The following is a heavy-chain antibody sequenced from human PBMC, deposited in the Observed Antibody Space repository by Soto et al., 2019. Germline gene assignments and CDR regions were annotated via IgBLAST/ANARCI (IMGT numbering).Heavy chain of an antibody. V-gene: IGHV3-30*18. CDR1: GFTFSNYG. Sequence: PGGSLRLSCAASGFTFSNYGMHWVRQAPGKGLEWVAVISYDGSNKYYADSVKGRFTISRDNSKNTLYLQMNSLRAEDTAVYYCAKDPAPFGKKGGTNWFDPWGQGT. J-gene: IGHJ5*02. CDR3: AKDPAPFGKKGGTNWFDP. D-gene: IGHD3-16*01. CDR2: ISYDGSNK.